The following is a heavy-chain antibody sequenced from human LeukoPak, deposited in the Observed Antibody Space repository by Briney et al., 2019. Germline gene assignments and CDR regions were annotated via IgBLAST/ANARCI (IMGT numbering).Heavy chain of an antibody. CDR3: ARETSQKGAHYMDV. CDR1: SGSISSYY. CDR2: IYYSGST. V-gene: IGHV4-59*01. J-gene: IGHJ6*03. Sequence: PSETLSLTCTVSSGSISSYYWSWIRQPPGKGLEWIGYIYYSGSTNYNSSLKSRVTISVDTSKNQFSLKLSSVTAADTAVYYCARETSQKGAHYMDVWGKGTTVTISS. D-gene: IGHD3-16*01.